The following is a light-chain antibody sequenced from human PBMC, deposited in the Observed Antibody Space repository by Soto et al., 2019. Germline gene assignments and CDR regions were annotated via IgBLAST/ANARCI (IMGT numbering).Light chain of an antibody. Sequence: QSALTQPASVSGSPGRAVTISCTGSSSDVGGFNYVSWYQHLPGRAPKLSIYDDTNRPSGISYRFSASKSGRTASLTISGLQAEDEADYYCSSYSSSITPVVFGGGTKLTVL. CDR1: SSDVGGFNY. J-gene: IGLJ2*01. V-gene: IGLV2-14*03. CDR2: DDT. CDR3: SSYSSSITPVV.